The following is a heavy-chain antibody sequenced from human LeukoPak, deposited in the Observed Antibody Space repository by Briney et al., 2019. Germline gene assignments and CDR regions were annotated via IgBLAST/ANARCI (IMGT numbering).Heavy chain of an antibody. J-gene: IGHJ4*02. V-gene: IGHV4-39*01. Sequence: SETLPLTCTVSGGSISSSSYYWGWIRQPPGKGLEWIGSIYYSGSTYYNPSLKSRVTISVDTSKNQFSLKLSSVTAADTAVYYCARQFLEWSPYHFDYWGQGTLVTVSS. CDR3: ARQFLEWSPYHFDY. CDR2: IYYSGST. CDR1: GGSISSSSYY. D-gene: IGHD3-3*01.